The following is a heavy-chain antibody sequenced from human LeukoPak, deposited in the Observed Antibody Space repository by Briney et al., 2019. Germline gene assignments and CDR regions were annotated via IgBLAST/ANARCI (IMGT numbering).Heavy chain of an antibody. D-gene: IGHD6-13*01. J-gene: IGHJ4*02. V-gene: IGHV4-59*01. CDR1: GGSISSYY. CDR2: IHYSGST. Sequence: PSETLSLTCTVSGGSISSYYWSWIRQPPAKGLEWIGYIHYSGSTSYNPSLKSRVTMSVDTSNNQFSLKVSSVTAADTAVYYCARGGNSWYADYWGQGTLVTVSS. CDR3: ARGGNSWYADY.